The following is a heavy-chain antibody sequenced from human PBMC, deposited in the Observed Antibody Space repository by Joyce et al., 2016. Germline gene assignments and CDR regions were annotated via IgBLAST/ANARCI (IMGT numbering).Heavy chain of an antibody. V-gene: IGHV1-2*02. J-gene: IGHJ6*02. CDR3: ARTGSTDV. CDR1: GYTFTDFY. D-gene: IGHD1-14*01. CDR2: INPKSGGT. Sequence: QVQLEQSGAEVKKPGASVIVSCKASGYTFTDFYIHWVGQAPGQGLEWMGWINPKSGGTNSAQKFQGRVTMTRDTSISTAYMELRSLRSDDTAMYYCARTGSTDVWGQGTTVTVSS.